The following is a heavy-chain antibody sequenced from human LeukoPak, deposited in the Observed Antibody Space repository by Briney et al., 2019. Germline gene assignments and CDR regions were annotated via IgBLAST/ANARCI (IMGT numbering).Heavy chain of an antibody. D-gene: IGHD6-19*01. J-gene: IGHJ4*02. CDR1: GGSISSSSYY. Sequence: PSETLSLTCTVSGGSISSSSYYWGWIRQPPGKGLEGIGSIYYSGSTYYNPSLKSRVTISVDTSKNQFSLKLSSVTAADTAVYYCARHGSYSSGWYPYYFDYWGQGTLVTVSS. CDR2: IYYSGST. V-gene: IGHV4-39*01. CDR3: ARHGSYSSGWYPYYFDY.